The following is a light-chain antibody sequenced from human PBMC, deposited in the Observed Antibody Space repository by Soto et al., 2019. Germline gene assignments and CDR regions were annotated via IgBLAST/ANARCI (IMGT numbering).Light chain of an antibody. J-gene: IGKJ3*01. V-gene: IGKV3-15*01. Sequence: EIVMTQSPATLSVSPGERATLSCRASQSVSSNLAWYQQQPGQAPRLLIYGASTRATGIPARFSGSGSGTEFTLTISSLQSEDFAVYSRQQYNNWPPGVTFGPGTKVDIK. CDR3: QQYNNWPPGVT. CDR2: GAS. CDR1: QSVSSN.